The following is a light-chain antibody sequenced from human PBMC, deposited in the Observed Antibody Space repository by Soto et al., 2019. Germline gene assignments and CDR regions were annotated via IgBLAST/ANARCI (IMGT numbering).Light chain of an antibody. J-gene: IGKJ4*01. CDR1: QSVKNSY. CDR2: GAS. V-gene: IGKV3-20*01. Sequence: EIVLTQSPGTLSLSPGERATLSCRASQSVKNSYLAWYQQKPGQPPRLLIYGASTRATGIPDRFIGSGSATDFTLTITRMEPEDFAVFYCQQYGSSPLTFGGGSKVEIK. CDR3: QQYGSSPLT.